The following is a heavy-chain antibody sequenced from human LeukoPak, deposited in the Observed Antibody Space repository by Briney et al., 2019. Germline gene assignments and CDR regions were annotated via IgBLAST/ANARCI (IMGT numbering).Heavy chain of an antibody. CDR3: ARGATVYGSGSYFDY. Sequence: GGSLRLSCAASGFTFSNAWMSWVRQAPGKGLEWVGRIKSKTDGGTTDYAAPVKGRFSISRDDSKNTLYLQMNSLRAEDTAVYYCARGATVYGSGSYFDYWGQGTLVTVSS. J-gene: IGHJ4*02. CDR1: GFTFSNAW. V-gene: IGHV3-15*01. D-gene: IGHD3-10*01. CDR2: IKSKTDGGTT.